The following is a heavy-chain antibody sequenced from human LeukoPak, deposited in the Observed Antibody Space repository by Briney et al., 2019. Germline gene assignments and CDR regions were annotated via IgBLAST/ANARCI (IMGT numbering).Heavy chain of an antibody. V-gene: IGHV5-51*01. D-gene: IGHD6-13*01. J-gene: IGHJ6*03. CDR1: GYSFTSYW. Sequence: GESLKISCKGFGYSFTSYWIGWGRQMPGKGLEWMGIIYPGDADTRYSPSFQGQVTISADKSISTALLQWSSLKASDPAIYYLARYLSSNWYYYYMDVWGKGTTVTLSS. CDR2: IYPGDADT. CDR3: ARYLSSNWYYYYMDV.